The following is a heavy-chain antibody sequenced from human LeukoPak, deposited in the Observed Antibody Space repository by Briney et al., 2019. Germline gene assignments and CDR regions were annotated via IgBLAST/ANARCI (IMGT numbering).Heavy chain of an antibody. CDR2: ISYDGSNK. CDR1: GFTFSSYG. CDR3: ARTGNGPLY. J-gene: IGHJ4*02. Sequence: GRSLRLSCAASGFTFSSYGMHWVRQAPGKGLEWVAVISYDGSNKYYADSVKGRFTISRDNSKNTLYLQMNSLRAEDTAVYYCARTGNGPLYWGQGTLVTVSS. V-gene: IGHV3-30*03. D-gene: IGHD2-8*01.